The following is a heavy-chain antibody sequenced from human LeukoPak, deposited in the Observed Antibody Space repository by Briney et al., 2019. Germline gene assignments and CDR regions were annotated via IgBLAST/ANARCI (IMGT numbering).Heavy chain of an antibody. D-gene: IGHD5-24*01. V-gene: IGHV3-7*01. CDR1: GFAFSSDW. CDR3: ARDRSVEMATLPGGYFDY. CDR2: IKEDGSAK. J-gene: IGHJ4*02. Sequence: GGSLRLSCVASGFAFSSDWMTWVRQAPGKGLEWVANIKEDGSAKYYVDSVKGRFIISRDNAKNSLYLQMNSLRAEDTAVYYCARDRSVEMATLPGGYFDYWGQGTLVTVSS.